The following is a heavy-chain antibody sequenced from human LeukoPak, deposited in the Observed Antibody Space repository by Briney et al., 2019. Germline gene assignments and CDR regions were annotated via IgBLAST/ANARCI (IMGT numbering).Heavy chain of an antibody. D-gene: IGHD5-24*01. V-gene: IGHV1-18*01. Sequence: ASVKVSCKASGYTFTSYGISWVRQAPGQGLEWTGWISAYNGNTNYAQKLQGRVTMTTDTSTSTAYMELRSLRSDDTAVYYCARVGDGYNYGQGFDYWGQGTLVTVSS. CDR1: GYTFTSYG. CDR2: ISAYNGNT. J-gene: IGHJ4*02. CDR3: ARVGDGYNYGQGFDY.